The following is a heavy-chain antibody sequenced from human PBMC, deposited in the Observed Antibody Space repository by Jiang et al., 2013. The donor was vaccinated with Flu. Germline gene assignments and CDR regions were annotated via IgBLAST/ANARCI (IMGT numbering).Heavy chain of an antibody. D-gene: IGHD5-12*01. Sequence: SGAEVKKPGSSVTVSCKASGELFNSYAVSWVRQAPRQRLEWMGGTIPFFDYTNYAQNFQGRVTITADKSTHTIYMELSSLKSEDTAMYYCASGGYSGYENSNFIYIVEVWGQGTAVTVSS. V-gene: IGHV1-69*06. CDR1: GELFNSYA. J-gene: IGHJ6*02. CDR2: TIPFFDYT. CDR3: ASGGYSGYENSNFIYIVEV.